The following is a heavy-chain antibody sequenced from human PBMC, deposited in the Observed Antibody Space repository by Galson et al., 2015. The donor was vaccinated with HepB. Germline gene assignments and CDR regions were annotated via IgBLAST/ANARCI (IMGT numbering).Heavy chain of an antibody. CDR1: GYTFTSYA. CDR3: ARGAVVVVAATSWFDP. CDR2: INTNTGNP. V-gene: IGHV7-4-1*02. Sequence: SVKVSCKASGYTFTSYAMNWVRQAPGQGLEWMGWINTNTGNPTYAAGFTGRFVFSLDTSVSTAYLQISSLKAEDTAVYYCARGAVVVVAATSWFDPWGQGTLVTVSS. J-gene: IGHJ5*02. D-gene: IGHD2-15*01.